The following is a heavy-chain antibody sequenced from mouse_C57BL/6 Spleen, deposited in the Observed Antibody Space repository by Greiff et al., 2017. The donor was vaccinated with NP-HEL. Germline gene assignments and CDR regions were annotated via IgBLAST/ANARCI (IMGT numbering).Heavy chain of an antibody. CDR2: ISSGGSYT. CDR1: GFTFSSYG. CDR3: ARHAYDYDAFDY. V-gene: IGHV5-6*01. J-gene: IGHJ2*01. Sequence: EVQRVESGGDLVKPGGSLKLSCAASGFTFSSYGMSWVRQTPDKRLEWVATISSGGSYTYYPDSVKGRFTISRDNAKNTLYLQMSSLKSEDTAMYYCARHAYDYDAFDYWGQGTTLTVSS. D-gene: IGHD2-4*01.